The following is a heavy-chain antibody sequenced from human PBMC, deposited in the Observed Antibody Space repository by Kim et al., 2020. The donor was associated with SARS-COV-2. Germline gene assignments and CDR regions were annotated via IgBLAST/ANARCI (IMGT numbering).Heavy chain of an antibody. V-gene: IGHV3-30-3*01. CDR1: GFTFSNYA. Sequence: GGSLRLSCAASGFTFSNYAMHWVRQASGKGLEWVAVISYDASNKYYADSVQGRVTISRDNSKSTLYLQMNSLRPEDTAVYYCATDGAYWGRGTLVTVSS. CDR2: ISYDASNK. J-gene: IGHJ4*02. CDR3: ATDGAY.